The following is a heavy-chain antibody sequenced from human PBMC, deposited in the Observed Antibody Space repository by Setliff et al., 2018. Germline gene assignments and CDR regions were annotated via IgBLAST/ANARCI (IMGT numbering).Heavy chain of an antibody. J-gene: IGHJ3*02. CDR2: ISRGGNTI. V-gene: IGHV3-11*04. CDR1: GFTFSDYY. CDR3: AREVVGAPSAFDI. D-gene: IGHD1-26*01. Sequence: GGSLRLSCAASGFTFSDYYMTWIRQAPGKGLEWVSYISRGGNTIYYAASVKGRFTISRDNARDSLFLQMNTLRAEDTAVYYCAREVVGAPSAFDIWGQGTMVTVSS.